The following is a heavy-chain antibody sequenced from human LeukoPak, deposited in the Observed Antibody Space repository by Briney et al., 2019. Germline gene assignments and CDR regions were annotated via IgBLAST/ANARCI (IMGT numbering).Heavy chain of an antibody. V-gene: IGHV1-69*13. CDR1: GGTFSSYA. CDR3: AGRRDGYTLFDY. CDR2: IIPIFGTA. J-gene: IGHJ4*02. D-gene: IGHD5-24*01. Sequence: GASVTVSCKASGGTFSSYAISWVRQAPGQGLEWMGGIIPIFGTANYAQKFQGRVTITADESTSTAYMELSSLRSEDTAVYYCAGRRDGYTLFDYWGQGTLVTVSS.